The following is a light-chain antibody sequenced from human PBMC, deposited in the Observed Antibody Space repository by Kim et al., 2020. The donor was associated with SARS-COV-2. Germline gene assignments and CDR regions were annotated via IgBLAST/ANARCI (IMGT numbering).Light chain of an antibody. CDR1: QSVSSY. Sequence: LSPGHRATLSCRASQSVSSYLAWYQQKPGQAPRLLIYDASNRATGIPARFSGSGSGTDFTLTISSLEPEDFAVYYCQQRSDWPPTFGQGTKVDIK. J-gene: IGKJ1*01. CDR3: QQRSDWPPT. CDR2: DAS. V-gene: IGKV3-11*01.